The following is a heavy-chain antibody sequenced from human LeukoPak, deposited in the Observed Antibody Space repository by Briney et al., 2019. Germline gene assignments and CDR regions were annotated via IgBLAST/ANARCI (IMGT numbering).Heavy chain of an antibody. Sequence: PGGSLRLSCAASKFTFSSYAMSWVRQAPGKGLEWVSVISGNGGSTYYADSVKGRFTISRDTSKNTLYLQMNSLRAEDTAVYYYARVFPPIVVVVAATTLGYYYFDYWGQGTLVTVSS. J-gene: IGHJ4*02. D-gene: IGHD2-15*01. CDR3: ARVFPPIVVVVAATTLGYYYFDY. CDR2: ISGNGGST. CDR1: KFTFSSYA. V-gene: IGHV3-23*01.